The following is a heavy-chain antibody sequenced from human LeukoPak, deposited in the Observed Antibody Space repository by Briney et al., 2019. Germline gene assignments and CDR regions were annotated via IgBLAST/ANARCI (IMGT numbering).Heavy chain of an antibody. CDR3: AGDYGSGSYRFDY. J-gene: IGHJ4*02. D-gene: IGHD3-10*01. CDR1: GGSFSSYS. Sequence: SETLSLTCTVSGGSFSSYSGSWVRQPPGRGLEWIGYIYYSGSTTYNPSLKTRLTMSLDTSKNQLSLKLNSVTAADTAVYYCAGDYGSGSYRFDYWGQGILVTVSS. V-gene: IGHV4-59*12. CDR2: IYYSGST.